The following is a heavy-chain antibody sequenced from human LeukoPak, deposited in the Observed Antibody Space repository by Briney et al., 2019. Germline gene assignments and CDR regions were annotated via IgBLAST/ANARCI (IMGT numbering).Heavy chain of an antibody. Sequence: SVKVSCKASGGTLSSYAIRWVRQAPGQGLEWMGGIIPIFGTANYAQKYQGRVTITTDESTSTAYMELSSLRSEDTAVYYCARSGYSYSSYYYYYMDVWGKGTTVTVSS. D-gene: IGHD5-18*01. CDR2: IIPIFGTA. CDR3: ARSGYSYSSYYYYYMDV. V-gene: IGHV1-69*05. CDR1: GGTLSSYA. J-gene: IGHJ6*03.